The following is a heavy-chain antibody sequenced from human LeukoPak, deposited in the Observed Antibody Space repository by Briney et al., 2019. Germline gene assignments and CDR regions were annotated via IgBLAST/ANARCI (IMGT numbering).Heavy chain of an antibody. CDR2: IKEDGSEK. CDR1: GFTFNTYW. CDR3: AQDPYSGSFE. V-gene: IGHV3-7*02. D-gene: IGHD1-26*01. J-gene: IGHJ4*02. Sequence: GGSLRLSCTASGFTFNTYWMTWVRQAPGKGLEGVANIKEDGSEKVYVDSLKGRFTISRDDSKNTLYLQMNSLRVEDTAVYYCAQDPYSGSFEWGQGTLVTVSS.